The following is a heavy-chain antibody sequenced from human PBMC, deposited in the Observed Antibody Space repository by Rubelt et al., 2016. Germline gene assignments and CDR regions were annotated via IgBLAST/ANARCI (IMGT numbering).Heavy chain of an antibody. Sequence: QEQLVQSGAEVRKPGASVSISCKPSGHNFIGYHIHWVRPAPGQGLEWMGIITSSGGSTSYAQKCQGRVSLTRYTLELNSRRPEETAVYFCAARHGTQAYGAFDLWGQGTKVTVSS. V-gene: IGHV1-46*01. D-gene: IGHD6-13*01. CDR3: AARHGTQAYGAFDL. CDR2: ITSSGGST. J-gene: IGHJ3*01. CDR1: GHNFIGYH.